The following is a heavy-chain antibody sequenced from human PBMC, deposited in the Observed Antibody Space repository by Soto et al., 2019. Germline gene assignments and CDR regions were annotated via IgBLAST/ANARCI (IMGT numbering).Heavy chain of an antibody. V-gene: IGHV4-34*01. CDR3: ARAEHYGSGSYYHYYYYGMDV. J-gene: IGHJ6*02. CDR2: INHSGST. Sequence: QVQLQQWGAGLLKPSETLSLTCAVYGGSFSGYYWSWIRQPPGKGLEWIGEINHSGSTNYNPSLKNRVTISADTSTSQFSLKLSSVTAADTAVYYCARAEHYGSGSYYHYYYYGMDVWGQGTTVTVSS. D-gene: IGHD3-10*01. CDR1: GGSFSGYY.